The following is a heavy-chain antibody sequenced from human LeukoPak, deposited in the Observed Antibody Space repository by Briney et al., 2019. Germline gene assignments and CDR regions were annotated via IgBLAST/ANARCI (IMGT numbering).Heavy chain of an antibody. Sequence: ASVKVSCKASGYTFTGYYMHWVRQAPGQGLEWTGWINPNSGGTNYAQKFQGRVTMTRDTSINTSYMDLSRLRSDDTAVYYCARGGDSSSWFTSPDYWGQGTLVTVSS. CDR3: ARGGDSSSWFTSPDY. D-gene: IGHD6-13*01. J-gene: IGHJ4*02. CDR2: INPNSGGT. CDR1: GYTFTGYY. V-gene: IGHV1-2*02.